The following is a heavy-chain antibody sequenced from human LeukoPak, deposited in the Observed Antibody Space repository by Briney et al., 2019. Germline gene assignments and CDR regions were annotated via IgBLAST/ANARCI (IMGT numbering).Heavy chain of an antibody. CDR1: GGSFSGYY. CDR2: INHSGST. D-gene: IGHD3-10*02. V-gene: IGHV4-34*01. CDR3: ASTMSYYYYYGMDV. J-gene: IGHJ6*02. Sequence: SETLSLTCAVYGGSFSGYYWSWIRQPPGKGLEWIGEINHSGSTNYNPSLKSRVTISVDTSKNQFSLKLSSVTAADTAVYYCASTMSYYYYYGMDVWGQGTTVTVSS.